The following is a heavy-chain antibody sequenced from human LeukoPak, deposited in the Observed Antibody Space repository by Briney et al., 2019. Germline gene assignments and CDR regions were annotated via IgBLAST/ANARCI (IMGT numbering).Heavy chain of an antibody. Sequence: GVSLRLSCAASGFTFSSYSMNWVRQAPGKGLEWVSYISSSSSTIYYADSVKGRFTISRDNAKNSLYLQMNSLRAEDTAVYYCARDWGHGFGVVIIGFWGQGTLVTVSS. J-gene: IGHJ4*02. CDR1: GFTFSSYS. V-gene: IGHV3-48*01. CDR3: ARDWGHGFGVVIIGF. D-gene: IGHD3-3*01. CDR2: ISSSSSTI.